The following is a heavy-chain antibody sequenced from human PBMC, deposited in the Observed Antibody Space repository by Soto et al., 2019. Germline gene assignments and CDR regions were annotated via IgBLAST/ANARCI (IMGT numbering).Heavy chain of an antibody. CDR3: ATGKAWGFLLAY. CDR2: IYYSGST. Sequence: SETLSLTCTVSGDSVSSGGYYWSWIRQHPVTGLEWIGYIYYSGSTYYNPSLRGRVTISLDTSENHFSLSLSPVTAADTAVYYCATGKAWGFLLAYWGRGTLVTVSS. D-gene: IGHD7-27*01. J-gene: IGHJ4*02. V-gene: IGHV4-31*02. CDR1: GDSVSSGGYY.